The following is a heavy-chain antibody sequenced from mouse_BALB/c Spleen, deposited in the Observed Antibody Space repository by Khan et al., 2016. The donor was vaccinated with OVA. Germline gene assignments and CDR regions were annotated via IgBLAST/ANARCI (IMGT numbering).Heavy chain of an antibody. V-gene: IGHV5-6*01. CDR2: INTGGAYT. J-gene: IGHJ3*01. Sequence: VQLKESGGDFVRPGGSLKLSCAASGFTFSTYGMSWVRQTPDKRLEWVATINTGGAYTYYPDSVQGRFTISRYNAKNTLYLQLSSLTSEDTAIYYCARLAYYYNSEGFAYWGQGTLVTVSA. D-gene: IGHD1-1*01. CDR3: ARLAYYYNSEGFAY. CDR1: GFTFSTYG.